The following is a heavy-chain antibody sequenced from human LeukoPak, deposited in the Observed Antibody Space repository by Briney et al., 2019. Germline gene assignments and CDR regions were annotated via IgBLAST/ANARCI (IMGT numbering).Heavy chain of an antibody. J-gene: IGHJ6*02. CDR2: ISYDGSNK. V-gene: IGHV3-30-3*01. CDR3: ARDIVVVTEPYYYYYGMDV. D-gene: IGHD2-21*02. Sequence: GRSLRLSCAASGFTFSSYAMHWVRQAPGKGLEWVAVISYDGSNKYYADSVKGRFTISRDNSKNTLYLQMNSLRAEDTAVYYCARDIVVVTEPYYYYYGMDVWGQGTTVTVSS. CDR1: GFTFSSYA.